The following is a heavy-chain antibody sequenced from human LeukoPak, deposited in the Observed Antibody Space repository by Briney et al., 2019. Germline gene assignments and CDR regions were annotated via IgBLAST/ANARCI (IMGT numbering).Heavy chain of an antibody. D-gene: IGHD6-6*01. CDR1: GYTFTGYY. V-gene: IGHV7-4-1*02. CDR2: INTNTGTP. Sequence: EASVKVSCKASGYTFTGYYMHWVRQAPGQGLEWMGWINTNTGTPTYAQGFTGRFVFSLDTSVSTAYLQISSLKAEDTAVYYCSVPRPAFDIWGQGTMVTVSS. CDR3: SVPRPAFDI. J-gene: IGHJ3*02.